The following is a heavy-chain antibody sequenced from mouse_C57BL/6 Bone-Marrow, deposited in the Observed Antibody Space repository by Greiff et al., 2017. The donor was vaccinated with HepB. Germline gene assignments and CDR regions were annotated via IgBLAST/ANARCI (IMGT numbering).Heavy chain of an antibody. D-gene: IGHD1-1*01. Sequence: QVQLQQSGPELVKPGASVKLSCKASGYTFTSYDINWVKQRPGQGLEWIGWNYPRDGSTKYNEKFKGKATLTVDTSSSTAYMELHSLTSEDSAVYFCARETTVVADYWGQGTTLRVSS. CDR3: ARETTVVADY. V-gene: IGHV1-85*01. CDR1: GYTFTSYD. CDR2: NYPRDGST. J-gene: IGHJ2*01.